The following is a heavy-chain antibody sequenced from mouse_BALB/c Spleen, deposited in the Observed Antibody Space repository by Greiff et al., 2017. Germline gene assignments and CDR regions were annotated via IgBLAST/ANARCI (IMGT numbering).Heavy chain of an antibody. J-gene: IGHJ4*01. CDR3: ARSARATYDYYAMDY. Sequence: EVKLQESGAELVKPGASVKLSCTASGFNIKDTYMHWVKQRPEQGLEWIGRIDPANGNTKYDPKFQGKATITADTSSNTAYLQLSSLTSEDTAVYYCARSARATYDYYAMDYWGQGTSVTVSS. D-gene: IGHD3-1*01. CDR1: GFNIKDTY. V-gene: IGHV14-3*02. CDR2: IDPANGNT.